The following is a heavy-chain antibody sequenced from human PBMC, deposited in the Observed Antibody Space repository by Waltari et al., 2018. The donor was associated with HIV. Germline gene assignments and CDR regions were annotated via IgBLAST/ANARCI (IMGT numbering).Heavy chain of an antibody. CDR3: ARHYAWFDILTGSPPTYYFDS. J-gene: IGHJ4*02. Sequence: QLKLLQSGPRLVKPSETLSLTCSVSGASISSRTYYWGWIRQPPGKGLQYLGSMYYSGSTYYNPSLNSRLTLSADTSKNQFSLRLNSVTAAETAVYYCARHYAWFDILTGSPPTYYFDSWGPGSLVTVS. CDR1: GASISSRTYY. V-gene: IGHV4-39*01. D-gene: IGHD3-9*01. CDR2: MYYSGST.